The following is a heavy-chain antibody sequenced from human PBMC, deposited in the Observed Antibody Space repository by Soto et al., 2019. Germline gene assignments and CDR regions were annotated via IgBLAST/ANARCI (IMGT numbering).Heavy chain of an antibody. J-gene: IGHJ6*02. CDR2: FYFGGST. Sequence: SETQSLTSSVSGGSIRSSSCYWGWIRQPPGKGLEWIGSFYFGGSTNYNPSLKSRVTISVDKSKNQFSLKLSSVTAADTAVYYCARLKSTALGHRLRFLEWLSEDYYYYGMDVWGQGTTVTVS. V-gene: IGHV4-39*07. D-gene: IGHD3-3*01. CDR3: ARLKSTALGHRLRFLEWLSEDYYYYGMDV. CDR1: GGSIRSSSCY.